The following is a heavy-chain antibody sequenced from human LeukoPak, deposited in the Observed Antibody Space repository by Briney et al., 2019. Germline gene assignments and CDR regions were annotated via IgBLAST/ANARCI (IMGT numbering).Heavy chain of an antibody. Sequence: ASETLSLTCTVSGGSISSGSYYWSWIRQPAGKGLEWIGRIYTSGSTNYNPSLKSRVTISVDTSKNQFSLKLSSVTAADTAVYYCARDTLVVPAARDYYYYYYMDVWGKGATVTVSS. V-gene: IGHV4-61*02. D-gene: IGHD2-2*01. CDR2: IYTSGST. CDR3: ARDTLVVPAARDYYYYYYMDV. J-gene: IGHJ6*03. CDR1: GGSISSGSYY.